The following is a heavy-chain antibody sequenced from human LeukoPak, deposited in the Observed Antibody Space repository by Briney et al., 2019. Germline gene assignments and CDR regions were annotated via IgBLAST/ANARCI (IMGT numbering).Heavy chain of an antibody. D-gene: IGHD5-18*01. J-gene: IGHJ4*02. CDR2: ISYDGSNK. CDR1: GFTFSDYG. Sequence: GGSLRLSCAASGFTFSDYGMHWVRQAPGKGLEWVAVISYDGSNKYYADSVKGRFTISRDNSKNTLYLQMNSLRTEDTAVYYCAKELRGYSYGFDYWGQGTLVTVSS. CDR3: AKELRGYSYGFDY. V-gene: IGHV3-30*18.